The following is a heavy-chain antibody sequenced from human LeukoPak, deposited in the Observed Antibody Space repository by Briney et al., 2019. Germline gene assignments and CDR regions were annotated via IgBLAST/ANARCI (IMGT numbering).Heavy chain of an antibody. D-gene: IGHD2-2*01. CDR1: GFTFSSYS. Sequence: GGSLRLSCAASGFTFSSYSMSWVRQAPGKGLEWVSGISGSGGSTDYADSVKGRFTISRDNSKNTLYLQMNSLRDEDTAVYYCAKDPGYQVVYCFDYWGQGTLVTVSS. J-gene: IGHJ4*02. CDR2: ISGSGGST. V-gene: IGHV3-23*01. CDR3: AKDPGYQVVYCFDY.